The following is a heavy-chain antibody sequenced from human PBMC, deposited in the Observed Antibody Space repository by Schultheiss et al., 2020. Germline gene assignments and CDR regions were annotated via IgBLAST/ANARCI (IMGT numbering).Heavy chain of an antibody. V-gene: IGHV3-48*03. CDR2: ISSSGSTI. J-gene: IGHJ5*02. CDR1: GFTFSSYE. CDR3: AREVGIPAATNWFDP. D-gene: IGHD2-2*01. Sequence: GGSLRLSCAASGFTFSSYEMNWVRQAPGKGLEWVSYISSSGSTIYYADSVKGRFTISRDNAKNSLYLQMNSLRAEDTAVYYCAREVGIPAATNWFDPWGQGALVTVSS.